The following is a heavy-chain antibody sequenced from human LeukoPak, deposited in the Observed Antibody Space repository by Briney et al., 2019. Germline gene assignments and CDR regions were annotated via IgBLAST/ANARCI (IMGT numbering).Heavy chain of an antibody. CDR1: GGSISSYY. Sequence: SETLSLTCTVSGGSISSYYWSWIRQPPGKGLEWIGYIYYSGSTNYNPSLKSRVTISVDTSKNQFSLKLSSVTAADTAVYYCARQLSPVREDDTAAAGNWFDPWGQGTLVTVSS. V-gene: IGHV4-59*08. J-gene: IGHJ5*02. CDR2: IYYSGST. D-gene: IGHD6-13*01. CDR3: ARQLSPVREDDTAAAGNWFDP.